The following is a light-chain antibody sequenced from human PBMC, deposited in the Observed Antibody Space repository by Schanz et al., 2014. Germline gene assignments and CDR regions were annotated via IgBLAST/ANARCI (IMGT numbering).Light chain of an antibody. V-gene: IGKV3-15*01. J-gene: IGKJ4*01. CDR3: QQYNNWPPLT. CDR2: DAS. Sequence: EVVMTQSPATLSVSPGERATLSCRTSQSVSSNLAWYQQKPGQAPRLLIYDASTRATGIPARISGSGSGTEFTLTISSLQSEDFAVYYCQQYNNWPPLTFGGGTKVEIK. CDR1: QSVSSN.